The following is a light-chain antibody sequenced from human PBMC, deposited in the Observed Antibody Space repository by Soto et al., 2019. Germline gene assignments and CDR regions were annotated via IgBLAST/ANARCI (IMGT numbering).Light chain of an antibody. V-gene: IGKV3-11*01. Sequence: EIVLTQSPATLSLSPGERATLSCRASQSVSSYLAWYQQKPGQAPRLLIYDASNRATGIPARFSGSESGTDFTLTISSLEPEDFAVYYCQQRSNWPPWTFGQGTKVDI. CDR3: QQRSNWPPWT. CDR2: DAS. J-gene: IGKJ1*01. CDR1: QSVSSY.